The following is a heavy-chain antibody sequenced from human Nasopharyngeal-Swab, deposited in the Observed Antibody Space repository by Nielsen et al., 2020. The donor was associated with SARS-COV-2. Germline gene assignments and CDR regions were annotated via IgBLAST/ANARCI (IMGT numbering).Heavy chain of an antibody. Sequence: SLKISCAASGFTFGSFGMHWVRQAPGKGLEWVAVIWYDGSNKYYADSVKGRFTISRDNSKNTLYLQMNSLRAEDTAVYYCARMALAAKGFDYWGQGTLVTVSS. D-gene: IGHD6-19*01. J-gene: IGHJ4*02. CDR1: GFTFGSFG. CDR2: IWYDGSNK. CDR3: ARMALAAKGFDY. V-gene: IGHV3-33*01.